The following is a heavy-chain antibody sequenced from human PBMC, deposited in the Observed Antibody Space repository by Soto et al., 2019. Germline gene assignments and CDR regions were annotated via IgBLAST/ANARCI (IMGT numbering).Heavy chain of an antibody. D-gene: IGHD3-22*01. CDR2: IIPIFGTA. V-gene: IGHV1-69*01. Sequence: KSSGGTFSSYAISWVRQAPGQGLEWMGGIIPIFGTANYAQKFQGRVTITADGSTSTAYMELSSLRSEDTAVYYCARVEGNYYDSSGYLDYWGQGTLVTVSS. J-gene: IGHJ4*02. CDR1: GGTFSSYA. CDR3: ARVEGNYYDSSGYLDY.